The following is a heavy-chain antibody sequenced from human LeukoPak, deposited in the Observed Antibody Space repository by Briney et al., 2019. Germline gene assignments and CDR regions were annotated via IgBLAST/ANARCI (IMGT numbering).Heavy chain of an antibody. D-gene: IGHD6-13*01. CDR3: ARVTQQLGMYYFDY. Sequence: GGCLRLSCAASGFTFSSYSMNWVRQAPGKGLEWVSSISSSSSYIYYADSVKGRFTISRDNAKNSLYLQMNSLRAEDTAVYYCARVTQQLGMYYFDYWGQGTLVTVSS. J-gene: IGHJ4*02. CDR2: ISSSSSYI. CDR1: GFTFSSYS. V-gene: IGHV3-21*01.